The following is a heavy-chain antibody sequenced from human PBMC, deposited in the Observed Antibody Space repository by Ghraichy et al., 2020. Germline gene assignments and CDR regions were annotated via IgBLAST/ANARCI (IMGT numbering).Heavy chain of an antibody. CDR2: SKSDGTYT. D-gene: IGHD5-12*01. CDR1: GFTLSGYY. Sequence: GGSLRLSCAASGFTLSGYYMHWVRQPLGRGRVWVSKSKSDGTYTNYADSVKGRFTVSRDNAKNMLYLRMDSLRAKDTAVYYCARENYEASGYGYDYWGQGTLVTVSS. V-gene: IGHV3-74*01. CDR3: ARENYEASGYGYDY. J-gene: IGHJ4*02.